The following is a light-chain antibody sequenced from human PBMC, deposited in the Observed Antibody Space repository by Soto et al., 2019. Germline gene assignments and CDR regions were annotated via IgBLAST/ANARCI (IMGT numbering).Light chain of an antibody. J-gene: IGKJ5*01. CDR3: QQSYLTPIT. V-gene: IGKV1-39*01. Sequence: DIQMTQSPSSLSASVGDRVTITCRASQSISSYLNWYQQKPGQAPKLLIHTASSLQSGVPSTFSGSGSATDFTLTISSLQPEDFATYYCQQSYLTPITFGQGTLLEI. CDR1: QSISSY. CDR2: TAS.